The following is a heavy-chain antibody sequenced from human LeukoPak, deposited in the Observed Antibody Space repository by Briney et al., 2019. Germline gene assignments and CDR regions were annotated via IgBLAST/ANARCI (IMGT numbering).Heavy chain of an antibody. J-gene: IGHJ4*02. D-gene: IGHD1-1*01. CDR2: INPNSGGT. Sequence: ASVKISCKASGYTFTAYYMHWVRQPPGQGLEWMGWINPNSGGTKYAQKFQGRVTMTKDTSISTAYMGLSSLESDDTAVYYCARGSDWNDLFDYWGQGTLVTVSS. V-gene: IGHV1-2*02. CDR3: ARGSDWNDLFDY. CDR1: GYTFTAYY.